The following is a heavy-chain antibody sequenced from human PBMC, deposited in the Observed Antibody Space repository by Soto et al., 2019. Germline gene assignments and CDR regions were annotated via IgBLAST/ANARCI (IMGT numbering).Heavy chain of an antibody. V-gene: IGHV3-9*01. CDR3: VKGADNNYYYYMDV. Sequence: PGGSLRLSCAASGFIFDEFAMHWVRQAPGRGLEWVSSISWNSGSIAYADFVKGRVTISRDNDKRSLYLQMNSLRPEDTALYYCVKGADNNYYYYMDVWGKGTTVTVSS. CDR2: ISWNSGSI. CDR1: GFIFDEFA. D-gene: IGHD2-15*01. J-gene: IGHJ6*03.